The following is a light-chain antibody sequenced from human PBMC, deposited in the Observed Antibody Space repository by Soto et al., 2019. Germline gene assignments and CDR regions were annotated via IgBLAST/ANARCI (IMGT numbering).Light chain of an antibody. Sequence: DIQMTQSPSTLSASVGDRVTNTCRASQSISSWLAWYQQKPGKAPKLLIYKASSLESGVPSRFSGSGSGTEFTLTVSSLQPDDFATYYCQQYNSPFTFGGGTKVDIK. CDR1: QSISSW. J-gene: IGKJ4*01. V-gene: IGKV1-5*03. CDR3: QQYNSPFT. CDR2: KAS.